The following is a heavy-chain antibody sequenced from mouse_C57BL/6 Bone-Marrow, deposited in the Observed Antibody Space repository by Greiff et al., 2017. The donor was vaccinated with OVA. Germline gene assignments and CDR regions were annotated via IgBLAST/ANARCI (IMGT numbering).Heavy chain of an antibody. Sequence: DVQLQESEGGLVQPGSSMKLSCTASGFTFSDYYMAWVRQVPEQGLEWVANINYDGSSTYYLDSLKSRFIISRDNAKNILYLQMSSLKSEDTATYYCARDGYDGSPFAYWGQGTLVTVSA. V-gene: IGHV5-16*01. CDR3: ARDGYDGSPFAY. J-gene: IGHJ3*01. CDR1: GFTFSDYY. D-gene: IGHD2-3*01. CDR2: INYDGSST.